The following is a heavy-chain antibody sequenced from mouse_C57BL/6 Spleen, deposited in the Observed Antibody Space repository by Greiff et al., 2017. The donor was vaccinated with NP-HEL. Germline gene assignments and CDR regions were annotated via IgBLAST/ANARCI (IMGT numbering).Heavy chain of an antibody. Sequence: QVQLQQPGAELVMPGASVKLSCKASGYTFTSYWMHWVKQRPGQGLEWIGEIDPSDSYTNYNQKFKGKSTLTVDKSSSTAYMQLSSLTSEDSAVYYFARTGSSSFDYWGQGTTLTVSS. CDR3: ARTGSSSFDY. D-gene: IGHD4-1*01. J-gene: IGHJ2*01. V-gene: IGHV1-69*01. CDR1: GYTFTSYW. CDR2: IDPSDSYT.